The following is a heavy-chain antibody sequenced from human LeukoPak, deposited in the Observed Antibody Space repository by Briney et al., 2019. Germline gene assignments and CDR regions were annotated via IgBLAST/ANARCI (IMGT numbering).Heavy chain of an antibody. V-gene: IGHV3-23*01. Sequence: GGSLRLSCAVSGFTSKTSAMSWVRQAPGKGLEWVSGISRSGDGTYYAASVKGRFTISRDKFKEVLYLQMDSLRADDTAIYYCARGDCISTSCSSGHFAYWGQGTLVTVSS. D-gene: IGHD2-2*01. CDR2: ISRSGDGT. CDR1: GFTSKTSA. CDR3: ARGDCISTSCSSGHFAY. J-gene: IGHJ4*02.